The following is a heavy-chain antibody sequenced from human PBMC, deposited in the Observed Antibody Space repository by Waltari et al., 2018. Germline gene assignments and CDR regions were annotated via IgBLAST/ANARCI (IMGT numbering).Heavy chain of an antibody. J-gene: IGHJ6*02. CDR2: IIWDGGST. D-gene: IGHD3-10*01. CDR1: GFTFDDYT. V-gene: IGHV3-43*01. Sequence: EVQLVESGGVVVQPGGSLRLSCAASGFTFDDYTMHWVRQATGKGLEWVSLIIWDGGSTYYADPVKGRFTISRDNSKNSLYLQMNSLRTEDTALYYCAKDHEYGSGSSGMDVWGQGTTVTVSS. CDR3: AKDHEYGSGSSGMDV.